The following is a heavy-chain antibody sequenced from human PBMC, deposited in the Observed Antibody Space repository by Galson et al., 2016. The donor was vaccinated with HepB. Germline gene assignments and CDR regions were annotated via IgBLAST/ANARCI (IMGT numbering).Heavy chain of an antibody. CDR2: IYHNGRT. V-gene: IGHV4-39*07. D-gene: IGHD6-13*01. Sequence: FYWGWIRQPPGKGLEWIGTIYHNGRTYYTPSLKSRVSISLDTSKNQFSLNLSAVTAADTAVYYCATVRIAASIDYWGQGTLVTVAS. J-gene: IGHJ4*02. CDR1: FY. CDR3: ATVRIAASIDY.